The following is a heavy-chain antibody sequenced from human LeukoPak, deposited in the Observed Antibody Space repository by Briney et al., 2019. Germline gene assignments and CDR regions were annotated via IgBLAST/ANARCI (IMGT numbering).Heavy chain of an antibody. J-gene: IGHJ4*02. V-gene: IGHV3-30*18. Sequence: GGSLRLSCAASGFTFSLYGMHWVRQAPGKGLEWVALMSADGSSIYYADSVRGRLTISRDNSKNTLYLQMNSLRAEDTAVYYCAKAAVYSSSWTPFDDWGQGTLATVSS. D-gene: IGHD6-13*01. CDR2: MSADGSSI. CDR3: AKAAVYSSSWTPFDD. CDR1: GFTFSLYG.